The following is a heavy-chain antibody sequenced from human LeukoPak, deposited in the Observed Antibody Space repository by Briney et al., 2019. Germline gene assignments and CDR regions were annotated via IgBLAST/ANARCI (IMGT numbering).Heavy chain of an antibody. Sequence: GGSLRLSCAASGFTFDDYAMHWVRQAPWKGLEWVSGINWNSGTIAYADSVKGRFTISRDNAKNSLYLQMNSLRAEDTAVYYCAKDLLYDSSGYSLDYWGQGTLVTVSS. CDR1: GFTFDDYA. CDR3: AKDLLYDSSGYSLDY. J-gene: IGHJ4*02. V-gene: IGHV3-9*01. D-gene: IGHD3-22*01. CDR2: INWNSGTI.